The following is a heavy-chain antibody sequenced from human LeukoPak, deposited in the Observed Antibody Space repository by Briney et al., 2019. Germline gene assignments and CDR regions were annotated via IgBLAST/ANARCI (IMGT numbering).Heavy chain of an antibody. CDR2: INHSGST. CDR3: ARRRRIVGATTTFDY. Sequence: SETLSLTCAGSGGSFSGYYWTWIRQPPGKGLQWIGEINHSGSTNYNPSLKSRVTISVDTSKNQFSLKLSSVTAADTAVYYCARRRRIVGATTTFDYWGQGTLVTVSS. D-gene: IGHD1-26*01. V-gene: IGHV4-34*01. CDR1: GGSFSGYY. J-gene: IGHJ4*02.